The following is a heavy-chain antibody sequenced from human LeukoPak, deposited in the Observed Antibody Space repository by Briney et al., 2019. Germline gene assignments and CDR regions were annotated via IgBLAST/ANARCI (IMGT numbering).Heavy chain of an antibody. CDR3: ARAWRGYYRLFDY. CDR2: INHSGST. V-gene: IGHV4-34*01. D-gene: IGHD3-3*01. CDR1: GGSFSGYY. J-gene: IGHJ4*02. Sequence: SETLSLTCGVYGGSFSGYYWSWIRQPPGKVLEWMGEINHSGSTNYNPSLKSRVTISVDTSKNQYSLKLSSETAADAAVYCWARAWRGYYRLFDYCCQGTLLTVSS.